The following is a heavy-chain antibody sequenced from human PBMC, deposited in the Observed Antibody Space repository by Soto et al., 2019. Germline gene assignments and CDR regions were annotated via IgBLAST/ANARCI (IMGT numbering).Heavy chain of an antibody. CDR1: GFTFNNAW. V-gene: IGHV3-15*01. CDR2: MKSNGAT. D-gene: IGHD1-26*01. Sequence: EVQLVESGGGLVTPGGSLRLSCVVSGFTFNNAWMNWVRQAPGKGLEWVGRMKSNGATDYAAFVKGRFTFSRDDSRGTLYLQMNSLETEDTAVYCCTADLSPPEGPSYPIDYWGQGTLVTVSS. CDR3: TADLSPPEGPSYPIDY. J-gene: IGHJ4*02.